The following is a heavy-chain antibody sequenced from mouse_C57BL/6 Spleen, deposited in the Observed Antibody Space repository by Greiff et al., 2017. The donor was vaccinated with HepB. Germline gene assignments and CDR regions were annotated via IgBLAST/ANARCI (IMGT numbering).Heavy chain of an antibody. J-gene: IGHJ1*03. CDR3: ARRATVVATNFDV. Sequence: QVQLKQPGAELVRPGTSVKLSCKASGYTFTSYWMHWVKQRPGQGLEWIGVIDPSDSYTNYNQKFKGKATLTVDTSSSTAYMQLSSLTSEDSAVYYCARRATVVATNFDVWGTGTTVTVSS. V-gene: IGHV1-59*01. CDR2: IDPSDSYT. CDR1: GYTFTSYW. D-gene: IGHD1-1*01.